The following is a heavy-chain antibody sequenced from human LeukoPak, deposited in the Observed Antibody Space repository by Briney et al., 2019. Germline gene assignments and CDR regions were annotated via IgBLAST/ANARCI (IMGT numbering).Heavy chain of an antibody. D-gene: IGHD3-10*01. CDR2: IYSGGDT. CDR3: AKVGYYYGSGSSFDI. V-gene: IGHV3-53*01. J-gene: IGHJ3*02. Sequence: GGSLRLSCAASGFTVRSYYMAWVRQAPGKGLEWVSVIYSGGDTYYADSVKGRFTISRDNSKNTLYLQMNSLRAEDTAVYYCAKVGYYYGSGSSFDIWGQGTMVTVSS. CDR1: GFTVRSYY.